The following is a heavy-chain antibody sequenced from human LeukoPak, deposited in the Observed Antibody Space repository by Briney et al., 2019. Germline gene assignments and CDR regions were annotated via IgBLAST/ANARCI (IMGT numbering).Heavy chain of an antibody. CDR1: GFTFSSYS. J-gene: IGHJ3*02. V-gene: IGHV3-21*01. D-gene: IGHD2-21*01. Sequence: PGGSLRLSCAASGFTFSSYSMNWVRQAPGKGLEWVSSISSSSSYIYYADSVKGRFTISRDNAKNSLYLQMNSLRAEDTAVYYCARGRSIPNDAFDIWGQGTMVTVSS. CDR3: ARGRSIPNDAFDI. CDR2: ISSSSSYI.